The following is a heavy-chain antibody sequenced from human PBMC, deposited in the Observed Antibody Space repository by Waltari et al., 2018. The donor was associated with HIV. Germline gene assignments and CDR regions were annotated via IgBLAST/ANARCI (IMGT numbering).Heavy chain of an antibody. Sequence: EVQLVESGGGLVQPGGSLRLSCAASGFTFSSYEMNWVRQAPGKGLEWVSYISSSGSTIYYADSVKGRFTISRDNAKNSQYLQMNSLRAEDTAVYYCARDGPHYYDSSGYYYWGQGTLVTVSS. V-gene: IGHV3-48*03. CDR3: ARDGPHYYDSSGYYY. J-gene: IGHJ4*02. CDR1: GFTFSSYE. CDR2: ISSSGSTI. D-gene: IGHD3-22*01.